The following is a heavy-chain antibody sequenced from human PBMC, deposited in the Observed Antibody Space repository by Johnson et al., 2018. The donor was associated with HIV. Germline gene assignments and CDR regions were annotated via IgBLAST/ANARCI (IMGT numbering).Heavy chain of an antibody. J-gene: IGHJ3*02. CDR3: AREGWGLI. V-gene: IGHV3-30-3*01. CDR1: GFTFSSYA. D-gene: IGHD1-26*01. Sequence: QVQLVESGGGVVQPGRSLRLSCAASGFTFSSYAMHWVRQAPGKGLEWVAVISYDGSNKYYADSVKGRFTISRDNSKNTLYLQMNSLRAEDTAVYYCAREGWGLIWGQGTMVTVSS. CDR2: ISYDGSNK.